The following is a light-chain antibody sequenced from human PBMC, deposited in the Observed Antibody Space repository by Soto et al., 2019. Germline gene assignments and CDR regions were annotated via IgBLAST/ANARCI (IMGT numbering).Light chain of an antibody. V-gene: IGKV1-5*03. CDR3: QHYDSYSGT. CDR2: RAS. CDR1: QSINSW. J-gene: IGKJ3*01. Sequence: DIPMTQSPSTLSASVGDRVTITCRASQSINSWLAWYQQKPWKAPKLLIYRASSLEGGVPSRFSGSGSGTEFTLTISSLQPDDFSTYYCQHYDSYSGTFGPGTKVDIK.